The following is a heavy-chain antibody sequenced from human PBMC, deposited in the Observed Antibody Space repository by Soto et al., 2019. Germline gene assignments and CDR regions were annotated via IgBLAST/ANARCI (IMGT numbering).Heavy chain of an antibody. CDR1: GFTFSDYA. CDR3: AKGGRQWLVTSDFNY. V-gene: IGHV3-30*18. Sequence: VQLVESGGGVVQPGRSLRLSCAASGFTFSDYAMHWVRQAPGKGLEWVAVVSHDGRNTHYADSVKGRFTISRDSSKNTVSLEMPRRRAEDTAVYYCAKGGRQWLVTSDFNYWGQGALVTVSS. J-gene: IGHJ4*02. CDR2: VSHDGRNT. D-gene: IGHD6-19*01.